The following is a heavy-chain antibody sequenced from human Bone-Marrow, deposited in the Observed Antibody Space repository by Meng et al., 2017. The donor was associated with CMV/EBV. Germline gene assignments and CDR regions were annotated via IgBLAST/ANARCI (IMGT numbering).Heavy chain of an antibody. J-gene: IGHJ4*01. CDR3: ARSYCSGATCFHIDY. CDR1: GFTFSGHA. Sequence: AGFTFSGHAMPWIRQAPGKGLEWVADISSDGTREYYADSVKDRFTISRDNSKNTLYLHMNSLRAEDTAVYYCARSYCSGATCFHIDYWGHGTLVTVSS. CDR2: ISSDGTRE. D-gene: IGHD2-15*01. V-gene: IGHV3-30-3*01.